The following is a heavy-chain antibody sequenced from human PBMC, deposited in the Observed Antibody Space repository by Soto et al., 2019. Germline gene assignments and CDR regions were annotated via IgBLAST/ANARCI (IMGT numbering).Heavy chain of an antibody. CDR1: GFTFSSYA. CDR2: ISSNGGST. V-gene: IGHV3-64D*06. Sequence: EVQLVESGGGLVQPGGSLRLSCSASGFTFSSYAMHWVRQAPGKGLEYVSAISSNGGSTYYADSVKGRFTISRDNSKNTLYLKMSSLRAEDTAVYYCVKGSFDCTNGVCYTGYYYYGMDVWGQGTTVTVSS. D-gene: IGHD2-8*01. J-gene: IGHJ6*02. CDR3: VKGSFDCTNGVCYTGYYYYGMDV.